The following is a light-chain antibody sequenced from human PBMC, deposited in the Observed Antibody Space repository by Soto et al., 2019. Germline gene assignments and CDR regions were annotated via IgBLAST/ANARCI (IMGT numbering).Light chain of an antibody. CDR1: QSVSNKY. J-gene: IGKJ5*01. CDR2: GAS. CDR3: QQYGGSPIT. Sequence: ETVLTQSPGTLSLSPGERATLSCRASQSVSNKYLAWYQKKPGQAPRLLIYGASNRATGIPARFSGSGSGTDFTLTISRLEPEAFAVYYCQQYGGSPITFGQGTRLEIK. V-gene: IGKV3-20*01.